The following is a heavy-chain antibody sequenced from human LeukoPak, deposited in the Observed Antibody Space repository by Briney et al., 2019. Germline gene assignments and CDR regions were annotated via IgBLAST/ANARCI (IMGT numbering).Heavy chain of an antibody. CDR1: GFTFSSYA. CDR2: ISGSGGST. D-gene: IGHD6-19*01. CDR3: AKVLSSGWFIDHFDY. Sequence: PGGSLRLSCAASGFTFSSYAMSCVRQAPGKGREWVSAISGSGGSTYYADSVKGRFTISRDNSKNTLYLQMNSLRAEDTAVYYCAKVLSSGWFIDHFDYWGQGTLVTVSS. J-gene: IGHJ4*02. V-gene: IGHV3-23*01.